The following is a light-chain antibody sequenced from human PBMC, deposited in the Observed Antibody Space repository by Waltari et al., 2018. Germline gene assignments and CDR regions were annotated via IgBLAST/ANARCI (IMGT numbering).Light chain of an antibody. CDR2: GAS. J-gene: IGKJ1*01. CDR1: QSVSSN. CDR3: QQYNNWPPNT. V-gene: IGKV3-15*01. Sequence: EIVMTQSPATLSVSPGERATLSGRASQSVSSNLAWYQQKPGQAPRLLIYGASTRATGIPARFSGSGSGTEFTLTISSMQSEDVAVYYCQQYNNWPPNTFGQGTKVEIK.